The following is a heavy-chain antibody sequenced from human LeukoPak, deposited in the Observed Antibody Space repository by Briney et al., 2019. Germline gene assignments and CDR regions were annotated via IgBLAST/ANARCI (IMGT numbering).Heavy chain of an antibody. CDR3: AKGDSLNNWFDP. CDR1: GYTFTSYD. V-gene: IGHV1-8*01. CDR2: MNPNSGNT. J-gene: IGHJ5*02. Sequence: ASVKVSCKASGYTFTSYDINWVRQATGQGLEWMGWMNPNSGNTGYAQKFQGRVTMTRNTSISTAYMELSSLRSEDTAVYYCAKGDSLNNWFDPWGQGTLVTVSS. D-gene: IGHD5-18*01.